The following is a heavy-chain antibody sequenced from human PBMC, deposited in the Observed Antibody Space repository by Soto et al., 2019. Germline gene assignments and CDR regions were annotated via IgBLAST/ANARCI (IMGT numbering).Heavy chain of an antibody. Sequence: ETLSLTCTVSGGSVSSGSYYWSWIRQPPGKGLEWIGYIYYSGSTNYNPSLKSRVTISVDTSKNQFSLKLSSVTAADAAVYYCARASFEYSSSSPWYFDYWGQGTLVTVSS. CDR1: GGSVSSGSYY. J-gene: IGHJ4*02. D-gene: IGHD6-6*01. V-gene: IGHV4-61*01. CDR2: IYYSGST. CDR3: ARASFEYSSSSPWYFDY.